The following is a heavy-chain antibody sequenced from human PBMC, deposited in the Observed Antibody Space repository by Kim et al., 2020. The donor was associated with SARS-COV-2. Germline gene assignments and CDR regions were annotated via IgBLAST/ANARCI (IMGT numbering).Heavy chain of an antibody. CDR1: GFPFSDSW. CDR2: INGDGTVT. CDR3: VHYPLYAYGRDF. D-gene: IGHD3-10*01. J-gene: IGHJ4*02. V-gene: IGHV3-74*01. Sequence: GGSLRLSCAASGFPFSDSWMHWVRQAPGQGLVWVSNINGDGTVTNYAGSVRGRFTISRDNAKNTPHPQMNSLKAEDPGTYYCVHYPLYAYGRDFWGQGTL.